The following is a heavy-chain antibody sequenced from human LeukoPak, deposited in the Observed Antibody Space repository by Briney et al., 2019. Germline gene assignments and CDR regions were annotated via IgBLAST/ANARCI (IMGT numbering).Heavy chain of an antibody. J-gene: IGHJ4*02. V-gene: IGHV3-74*01. D-gene: IGHD2-15*01. CDR2: INSDGSST. Sequence: GGSLRLSCAASGFTFSSYWMHWVRQAPGKGLVWVSRINSDGSSTSYAGSVKGRFTISRDNAKNTLYRQMSSLRAADPAVYYCAMDATPTAITYWGQGTLVTVSS. CDR3: AMDATPTAITY. CDR1: GFTFSSYW.